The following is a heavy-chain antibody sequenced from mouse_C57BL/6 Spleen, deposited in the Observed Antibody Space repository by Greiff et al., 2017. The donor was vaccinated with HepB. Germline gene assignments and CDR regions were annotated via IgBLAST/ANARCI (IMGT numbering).Heavy chain of an antibody. V-gene: IGHV1-26*01. CDR3: ARGSSYRNYAMDY. D-gene: IGHD1-1*01. Sequence: EVQLQQSGPELVKPGASVKISCKASGYTFTDYYMNWVKQSHGKSLEWIGDINPNNGGTSYNQKFKGKATLTVDKSSSTAYMELRSLTSEDSAVYYCARGSSYRNYAMDYWGQGTSVTVSS. CDR1: GYTFTDYY. J-gene: IGHJ4*01. CDR2: INPNNGGT.